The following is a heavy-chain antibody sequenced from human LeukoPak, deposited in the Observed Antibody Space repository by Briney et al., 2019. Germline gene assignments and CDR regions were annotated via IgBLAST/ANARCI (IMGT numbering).Heavy chain of an antibody. D-gene: IGHD3-10*01. Sequence: PGGSLRLSCAASGFTFSGSAMHWVRQASGKGLEWVGRIRSKANSYATAYAASVKGRFTISRDDSKNTAYLQMNSLKTEDTAVYYCARDRREPPYLYYYGSGSYYPFDYWGQGTLVTVSS. CDR1: GFTFSGSA. J-gene: IGHJ4*02. CDR2: IRSKANSYAT. CDR3: ARDRREPPYLYYYGSGSYYPFDY. V-gene: IGHV3-73*01.